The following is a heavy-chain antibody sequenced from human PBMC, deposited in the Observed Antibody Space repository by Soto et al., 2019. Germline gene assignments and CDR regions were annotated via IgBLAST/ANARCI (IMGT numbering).Heavy chain of an antibody. D-gene: IGHD6-13*01. J-gene: IGHJ5*02. Sequence: GESLKISCKGSGYSFTSYWIGWVRQIPGKGLECMGIIFPGDSDTRYSPSFQGQVTISADESISSAYLQWSSLKASDTAMYYCARQSIAAAGPSWGNWFDPWGQGTLVTVSS. V-gene: IGHV5-51*01. CDR1: GYSFTSYW. CDR2: IFPGDSDT. CDR3: ARQSIAAAGPSWGNWFDP.